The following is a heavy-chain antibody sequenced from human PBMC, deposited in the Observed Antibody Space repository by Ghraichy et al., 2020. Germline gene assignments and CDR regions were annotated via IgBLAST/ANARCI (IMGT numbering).Heavy chain of an antibody. CDR1: GFTFSDYF. V-gene: IGHV3-11*01. D-gene: IGHD5-12*01. CDR3: ARDKDGGYSGYDDWYFDL. CDR2: ISSNGGAQ. Sequence: GGSLRLSCAASGFTFSDYFMSWIRQAPGKGLEWISYISSNGGAQRYGDSAKGRFAISRDNARNSVYLEMNSLRADDTAVYYCARDKDGGYSGYDDWYFDLWGRGTLVTVSS. J-gene: IGHJ2*01.